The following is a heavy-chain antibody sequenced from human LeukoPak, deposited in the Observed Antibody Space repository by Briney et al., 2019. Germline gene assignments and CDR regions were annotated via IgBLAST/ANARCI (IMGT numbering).Heavy chain of an antibody. CDR2: ISWNSGSI. Sequence: GGSLRLSCAASGFTFDDYAMHWVRQAPGKGLEWVSGISWNSGSIGYADSVKGRFTISRDNAKNSLYLQMNSLRAEDAALYYCAKGYCSSTSCYDDYWGQGTLVTVSS. J-gene: IGHJ4*02. CDR1: GFTFDDYA. CDR3: AKGYCSSTSCYDDY. D-gene: IGHD2-2*01. V-gene: IGHV3-9*01.